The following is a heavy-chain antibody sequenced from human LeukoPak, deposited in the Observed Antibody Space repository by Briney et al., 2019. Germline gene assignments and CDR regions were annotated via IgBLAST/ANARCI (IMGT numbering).Heavy chain of an antibody. CDR3: ASVFGVVKGWFDP. CDR1: GYTFTSYD. J-gene: IGHJ5*02. CDR2: IIPIFGTA. V-gene: IGHV1-69*13. D-gene: IGHD3-3*01. Sequence: SVKVSCKASGYTFTSYDINWVRQATGQGLEWMGGIIPIFGTANYAQKFQGRVTITADESTSTAYMELSSLRSEDTAVYYCASVFGVVKGWFDPWGQGTLVTVSS.